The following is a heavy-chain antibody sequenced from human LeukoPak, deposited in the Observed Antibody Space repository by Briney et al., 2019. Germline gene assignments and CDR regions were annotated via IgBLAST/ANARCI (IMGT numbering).Heavy chain of an antibody. CDR1: GFPFSSYN. J-gene: IGHJ3*02. CDR2: ISSSSSTI. CDR3: ARDWAEAALRRPPYDAFDI. Sequence: GGSLRLSCAASGFPFSSYNMHWVRQAPGKGLEWVSYISSSSSTIYYADSVKGRFTISRDNAKNSLYLQMNSLRAEDTAVYYCARDWAEAALRRPPYDAFDIWGQGTMVTVSS. V-gene: IGHV3-48*01. D-gene: IGHD6-13*01.